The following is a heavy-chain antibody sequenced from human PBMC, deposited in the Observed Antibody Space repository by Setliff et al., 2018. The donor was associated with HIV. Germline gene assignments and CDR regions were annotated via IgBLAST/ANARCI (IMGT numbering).Heavy chain of an antibody. Sequence: GASVKVSCKASGYTFTTYAIHWVRQAPGQRLEFMGWINAGNGNTKYSQRFQGRVTITIDTSASTAYMELSSLRSEDTAVYYCARGGYYYGSAVYYMDVWGKGTTVTVSS. CDR2: INAGNGNT. V-gene: IGHV1-3*01. CDR3: ARGGYYYGSAVYYMDV. CDR1: GYTFTTYA. J-gene: IGHJ6*03. D-gene: IGHD3-10*01.